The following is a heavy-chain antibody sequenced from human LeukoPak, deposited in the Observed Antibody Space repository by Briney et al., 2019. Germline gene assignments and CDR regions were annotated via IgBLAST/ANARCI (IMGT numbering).Heavy chain of an antibody. CDR1: GGSFSGYY. J-gene: IGHJ4*02. V-gene: IGHV4-34*01. Sequence: MASETLSLTCAVYGGSFSGYYWSWIRQPPGKGLEWIGEINHSGSTNYNPSLKSRVTISVDTSKNQFSLKLSSVTAADTAVYYCARAPRITIFGVVHDYWGQGPLVTVSS. D-gene: IGHD3-3*01. CDR3: ARAPRITIFGVVHDY. CDR2: INHSGST.